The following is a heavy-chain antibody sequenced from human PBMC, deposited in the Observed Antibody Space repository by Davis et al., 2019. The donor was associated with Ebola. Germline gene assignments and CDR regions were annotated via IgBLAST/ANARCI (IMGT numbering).Heavy chain of an antibody. D-gene: IGHD1-1*01. CDR2: ISPDGRNI. Sequence: GESLKISCAASGFTFRDYWMHWVRQAPGKGPEWVSRISPDGRNIGYADFVKGRFTISRDNTKNSLYLQMDSLRAEDTAVYYCTRHINWAFDYWGQGTLVTVSS. CDR3: TRHINWAFDY. J-gene: IGHJ4*02. V-gene: IGHV3-74*01. CDR1: GFTFRDYW.